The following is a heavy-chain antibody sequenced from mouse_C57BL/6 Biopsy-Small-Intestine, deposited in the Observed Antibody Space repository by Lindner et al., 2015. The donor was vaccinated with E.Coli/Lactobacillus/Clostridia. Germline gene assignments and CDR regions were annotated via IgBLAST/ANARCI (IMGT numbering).Heavy chain of an antibody. J-gene: IGHJ2*01. Sequence: VQLQESGPELVKPGASVQISCKASGYAFSTSWMNWVKQRPGQGLQWIGYINPNRDFTNYNQKFKDKAKLTADKSSSTAYMRLSSLTSEDSAVYYCARRGLITTVVAPDYWGQGTTLTVSS. CDR1: GYAFSTSW. CDR2: INPNRDFT. V-gene: IGHV1S26*01. D-gene: IGHD1-1*01. CDR3: ARRGLITTVVAPDY.